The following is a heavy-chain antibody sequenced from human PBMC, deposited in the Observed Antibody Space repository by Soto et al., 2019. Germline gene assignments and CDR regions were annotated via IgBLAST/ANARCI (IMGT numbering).Heavy chain of an antibody. CDR3: ARDRWNREYCSSTSCYLNYYGMDV. Sequence: PGGSLRLSCAAPGFTFSSYSMNWVRQAPGKGLEWVSSISSSSSYIYYADSVKGRFTISRDNAKNSLYLQMNSLRAEDTAVYYCARDRWNREYCSSTSCYLNYYGMDVWGQGTTVTV. CDR1: GFTFSSYS. D-gene: IGHD2-2*01. CDR2: ISSSSSYI. V-gene: IGHV3-21*01. J-gene: IGHJ6*02.